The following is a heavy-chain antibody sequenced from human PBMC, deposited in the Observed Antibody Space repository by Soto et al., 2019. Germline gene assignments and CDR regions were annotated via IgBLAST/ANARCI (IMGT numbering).Heavy chain of an antibody. CDR2: INAGNGNT. D-gene: IGHD3-3*01. J-gene: IGHJ6*03. CDR1: GYTFTSYA. Sequence: ASVKVSCKASGYTFTSYAMHWVRQAPGQRLEWMGWINAGNGNTKYSQKFQGRVTITRDTSASTAYMELSSLRSEDTAVYYCARDKDNFWSGYDNYYYYYMDVWAKGPRSPSP. V-gene: IGHV1-3*01. CDR3: ARDKDNFWSGYDNYYYYYMDV.